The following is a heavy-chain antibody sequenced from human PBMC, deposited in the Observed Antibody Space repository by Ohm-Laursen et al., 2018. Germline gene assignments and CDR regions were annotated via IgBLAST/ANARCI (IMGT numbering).Heavy chain of an antibody. CDR1: GFIVSNNY. CDR3: ATGLSGWSD. D-gene: IGHD6-19*01. V-gene: IGHV3-53*01. CDR2: IYSGGAT. J-gene: IGHJ4*02. Sequence: SLRLSCAASGFIVSNNYMTWVHQAPGKGLEWVSLIYSGGATFYADSVKGRFTISTDNSKNTLYLQMNSLRADDTAVYYCATGLSGWSDWGQGTRVTVSS.